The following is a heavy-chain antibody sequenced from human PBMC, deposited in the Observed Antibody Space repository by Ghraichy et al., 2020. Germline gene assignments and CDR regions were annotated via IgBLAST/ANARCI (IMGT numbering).Heavy chain of an antibody. CDR1: GFSFSGYS. V-gene: IGHV3-48*02. CDR3: ARGSTVVRFYYYDGKDV. D-gene: IGHD4-23*01. CDR2: ITSSSRTI. J-gene: IGHJ6*02. Sequence: SLRLSCVGSGFSFSGYSMNWVRQSPGKGLEWISYITSSSRTISYADSVKGRFTISRDNAQNSLYLQMNSLRDEDTAVYYCARGSTVVRFYYYDGKDVWGQGTTVTVSS.